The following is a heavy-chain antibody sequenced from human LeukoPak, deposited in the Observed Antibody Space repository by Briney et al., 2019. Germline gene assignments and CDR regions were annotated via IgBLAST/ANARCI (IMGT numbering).Heavy chain of an antibody. Sequence: SQTLSLTCAVSGGSISSGGYSWSWIRQPPGKGLEWIGYIYHSGSTYYNPSLKSRVTISVDGSKNQFSLKLSSVTAADTAVYYCARRCSDGSCYYYYGMDVWGKGTTVTVSS. J-gene: IGHJ6*04. CDR1: GGSISSGGYS. CDR3: ARRCSDGSCYYYYGMDV. D-gene: IGHD2-15*01. CDR2: IYHSGST. V-gene: IGHV4-30-2*01.